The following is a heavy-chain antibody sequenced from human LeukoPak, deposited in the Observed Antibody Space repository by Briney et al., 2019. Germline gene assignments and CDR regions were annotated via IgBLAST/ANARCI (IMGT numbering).Heavy chain of an antibody. CDR1: GFTFSSYA. V-gene: IGHV3-21*01. J-gene: IGHJ4*02. Sequence: GGSLRLSCAASGFTFSSYAMNWVRQAPGKGLEWVSSISSSSSYIYYADSVKGRFTISRDNAKNSLYLQMNSLRAEDTAVYYCARVRLHKPIDYWGQGTLVTVSS. CDR2: ISSSSSYI. CDR3: ARVRLHKPIDY.